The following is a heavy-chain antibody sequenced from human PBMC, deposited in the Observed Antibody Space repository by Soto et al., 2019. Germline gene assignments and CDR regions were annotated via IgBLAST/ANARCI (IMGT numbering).Heavy chain of an antibody. Sequence: QVQLVESGGGVVQPGRSLRLSCSASGFVFRTYAMHWVRQTPGKGLEWLALMSYDGSITYYADSVKGRFTISRDNSNDTLFLQMSGLRPEDTAVYYWARDKNIVGALGYVDKWGQGTLVIVSS. CDR2: MSYDGSIT. CDR3: ARDKNIVGALGYVDK. D-gene: IGHD1-26*01. CDR1: GFVFRTYA. J-gene: IGHJ4*02. V-gene: IGHV3-30*01.